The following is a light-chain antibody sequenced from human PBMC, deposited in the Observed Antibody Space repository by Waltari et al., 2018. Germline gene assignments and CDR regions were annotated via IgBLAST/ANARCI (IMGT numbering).Light chain of an antibody. CDR2: DNN. CDR1: ISNVGTYY. V-gene: IGLV1-51*01. Sequence: QSVLTQPPSVSAAPGQRVTISCSGSISNVGTYYVSWYHQLPGTAPKLLIYDNNKRPSGFPDRCSASKSGTSATLGITGLQIGDEADYYCATWDNSLSEVVFGGGTKLTVL. J-gene: IGLJ2*01. CDR3: ATWDNSLSEVV.